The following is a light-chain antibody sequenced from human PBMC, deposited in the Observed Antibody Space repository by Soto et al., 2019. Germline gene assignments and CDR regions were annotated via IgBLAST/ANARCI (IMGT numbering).Light chain of an antibody. Sequence: EIVMEQSPDTLSVSPVDIATLSCRASQSVGINLAWYQQKPGQAPRILIYGASTRATGVPARFSGSGSGTEFTLTISSLQSEDFAVYYCQQYNNWPPSIIFGQGTRLEIK. J-gene: IGKJ5*01. V-gene: IGKV3-15*01. CDR2: GAS. CDR3: QQYNNWPPSII. CDR1: QSVGIN.